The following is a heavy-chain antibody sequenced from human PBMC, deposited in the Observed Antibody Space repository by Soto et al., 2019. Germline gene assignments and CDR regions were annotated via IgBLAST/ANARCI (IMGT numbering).Heavy chain of an antibody. D-gene: IGHD4-17*01. CDR1: GGSISGGVGGLYY. CDR2: IYDSGGT. J-gene: IGHJ2*01. Sequence: QLQLRESGPGLVKPSETLSLTCTVSGGSISGGVGGLYYWSWIRQPPGKGLEWIGYIYDSGGTYYHPSLNGRVTISVDTSKNQFSLRLSSVTAADTAVYYCAREVIPLTTDWYFDLWGRGTLVTVSS. V-gene: IGHV4-30-4*01. CDR3: AREVIPLTTDWYFDL.